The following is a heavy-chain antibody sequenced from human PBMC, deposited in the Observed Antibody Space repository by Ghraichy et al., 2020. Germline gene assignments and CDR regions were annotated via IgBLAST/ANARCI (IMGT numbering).Heavy chain of an antibody. CDR1: GFTFSSYA. V-gene: IGHV3-23*01. CDR3: AKAIHELGSYSGDFDY. D-gene: IGHD1-26*01. J-gene: IGHJ4*02. CDR2: ISGSGGST. Sequence: GGSLRLSCAASGFTFSSYAMSWVRQAPGKGLEWVSAISGSGGSTYYADSVKGRFTISRDNSKNTLYLQMNSLRAEDTAVYYCAKAIHELGSYSGDFDYWGQGTLVTVSS.